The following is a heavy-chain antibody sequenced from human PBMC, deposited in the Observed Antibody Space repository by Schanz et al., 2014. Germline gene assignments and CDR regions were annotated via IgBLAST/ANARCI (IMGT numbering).Heavy chain of an antibody. Sequence: QVHLQQWGAGLLQPSETLSLTCGVGGVSFSFYYWSWVRQPPGKGLEWIGEVHPSGTTNYNPSLRYRCTRSGDASKNQFSLKLTSWTAADTAVYYGARGQDHAKTGDRWGRGTLVTISS. CDR2: VHPSGTT. V-gene: IGHV4-34*02. CDR1: GVSFSFYY. J-gene: IGHJ5*02. CDR3: ARGQDHAKTGDR. D-gene: IGHD2-2*01.